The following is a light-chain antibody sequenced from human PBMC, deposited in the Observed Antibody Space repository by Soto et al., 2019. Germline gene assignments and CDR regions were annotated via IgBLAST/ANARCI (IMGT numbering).Light chain of an antibody. J-gene: IGLJ2*01. V-gene: IGLV1-51*01. Sequence: QSVLTQPPSVSVAPGQKVTISCSGSSSNIGNNYVSWYQQISGTAPKLLIYDNNKRPSGIPDRFSGSKSGSSATLDITGLQTGDEADYYCGAWDLSLSAGVFGGGTKVTVL. CDR1: SSNIGNNY. CDR3: GAWDLSLSAGV. CDR2: DNN.